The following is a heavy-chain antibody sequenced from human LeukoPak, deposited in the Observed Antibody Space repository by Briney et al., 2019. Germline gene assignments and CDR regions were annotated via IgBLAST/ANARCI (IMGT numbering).Heavy chain of an antibody. D-gene: IGHD6-13*01. CDR2: IYYSGST. V-gene: IGHV4-59*08. CDR1: GGSISSYY. J-gene: IGHJ5*02. CDR3: ARVEEYSSSWDSYNWFDP. Sequence: SETLSLTCTVSGGSISSYYWSWIRQPPGKGLEWIGYIYYSGSTNYNPSLKSRVTISVDTSKNQFSLKLSSVTAADTAVYYCARVEEYSSSWDSYNWFDPWGQGTLVTVSS.